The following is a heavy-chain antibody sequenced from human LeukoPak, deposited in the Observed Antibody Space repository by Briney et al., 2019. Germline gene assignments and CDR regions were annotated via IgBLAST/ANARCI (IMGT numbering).Heavy chain of an antibody. CDR3: ARVQGADAVCYKDRSSDY. CDR1: EFTFSRYW. Sequence: GGSLRLSCAASEFTFSRYWMTWVRQAPGKGLEWVANIKEDGSEKNYVDSVKGRFTISRDNAKNSLYLQMNNLRVDDTAVYYCARVQGADAVCYKDRSSDYWGQGTLVTVSS. CDR2: IKEDGSEK. D-gene: IGHD2-8*02. V-gene: IGHV3-7*01. J-gene: IGHJ4*02.